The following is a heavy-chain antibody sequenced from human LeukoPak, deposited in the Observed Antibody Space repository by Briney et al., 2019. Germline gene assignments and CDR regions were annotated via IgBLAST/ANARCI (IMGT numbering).Heavy chain of an antibody. V-gene: IGHV4-30-2*01. J-gene: IGHJ5*02. CDR2: IYHSGST. CDR3: ARESVYSSSWGINWFDP. D-gene: IGHD6-13*01. CDR1: GGSISSGGYS. Sequence: PSETLSLTCAVSGGSISSGGYSWSWIRQPPGKGLEWIGEIYHSGSTNYNPSLKSRVTISVDKSKNQFSLKLSSVTAADTAVYYCARESVYSSSWGINWFDPWGQGTLVTVSS.